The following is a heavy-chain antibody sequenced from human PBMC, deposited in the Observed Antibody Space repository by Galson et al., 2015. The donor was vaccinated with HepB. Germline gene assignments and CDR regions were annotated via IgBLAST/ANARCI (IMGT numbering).Heavy chain of an antibody. CDR3: ARDLSPTTDSWYYFDY. D-gene: IGHD1-1*01. Sequence: SLRLSCAASGFTFSSHSMSWVRQAPGKGLEWISYISSSGSTTCYADSVKGRFTISRDNAKNSLYLQMNSLGDEDTAVYYCARDLSPTTDSWYYFDYWGQGTLVTVSS. J-gene: IGHJ4*02. V-gene: IGHV3-48*02. CDR2: ISSSGSTT. CDR1: GFTFSSHS.